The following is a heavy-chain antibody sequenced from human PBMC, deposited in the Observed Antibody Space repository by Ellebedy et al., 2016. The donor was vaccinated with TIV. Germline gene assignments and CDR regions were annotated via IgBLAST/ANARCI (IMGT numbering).Heavy chain of an antibody. Sequence: ASVKVSCKASGSIFHSYGISWVRQAPGQGLEWMGGIIPIFGTANYAQKFLGRVTITADEFTSPAYMELSSLRSEDTAVYYCARHSGYHAISYFAYWGQGTLVTV. CDR3: ARHSGYHAISYFAY. CDR1: GSIFHSYG. J-gene: IGHJ4*02. V-gene: IGHV1-69*13. D-gene: IGHD5-12*01. CDR2: IIPIFGTA.